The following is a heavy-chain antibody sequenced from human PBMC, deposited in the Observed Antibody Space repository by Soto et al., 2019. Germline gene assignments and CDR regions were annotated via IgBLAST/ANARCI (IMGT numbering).Heavy chain of an antibody. D-gene: IGHD6-6*01. CDR1: GGTFSSYA. CDR2: IIPIFGTA. Sequence: ASVKVSCKASGGTFSSYAISWVRQAPGQGLEWMGGIIPIFGTANYAQKFQGRVTITADKSTSTAYMELSSLRSEDTAVYYCARDRAQYSSSSLSYYYYGMDVWGQGTTVTVSS. J-gene: IGHJ6*02. V-gene: IGHV1-69*06. CDR3: ARDRAQYSSSSLSYYYYGMDV.